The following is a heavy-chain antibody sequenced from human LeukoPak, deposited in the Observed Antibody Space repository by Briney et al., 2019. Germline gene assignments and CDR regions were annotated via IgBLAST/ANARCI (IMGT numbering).Heavy chain of an antibody. V-gene: IGHV3-23*01. J-gene: IGHJ4*02. Sequence: PGGSLRLSCAASGFTFSRFAMGWVRQAPGKGLEWVSAISGSGGSTYYADSVKGRFTISRDNSNDALYLQMSSLRAEDTAVYYCAKDTYCSSSSCGFDYWGQGTLVTVSS. CDR2: ISGSGGST. CDR1: GFTFSRFA. CDR3: AKDTYCSSSSCGFDY. D-gene: IGHD2-2*01.